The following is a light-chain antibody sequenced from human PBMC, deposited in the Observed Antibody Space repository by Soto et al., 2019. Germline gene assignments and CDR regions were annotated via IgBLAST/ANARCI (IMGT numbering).Light chain of an antibody. J-gene: IGKJ2*01. CDR1: QSISSY. V-gene: IGKV1-39*01. CDR3: QQSYSTPYT. Sequence: DIQMTQSPSSLSASVGDRVTITCRASQSISSYLNWFQQKPGKAPKLLIYAASSFQSGVPSRFSGSXXXTDFTLTISSLQPEDFATYYCQQSYSTPYTFGQGTKLEIK. CDR2: AAS.